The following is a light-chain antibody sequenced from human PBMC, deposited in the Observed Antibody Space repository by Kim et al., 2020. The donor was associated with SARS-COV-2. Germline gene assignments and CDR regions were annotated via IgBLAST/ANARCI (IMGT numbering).Light chain of an antibody. Sequence: EIVMTQSPATLSLSPGERVTLSCRASQTVSSNLAWYQQRPGQAPPLLIYGASTRATGIPARVSGSGSGREFTLDNSSRQSEDVAVYYCQQDDKWHPVTFGGGNKVDIK. V-gene: IGKV3-15*01. CDR2: GAS. J-gene: IGKJ4*01. CDR1: QTVSSN. CDR3: QQDDKWHPVT.